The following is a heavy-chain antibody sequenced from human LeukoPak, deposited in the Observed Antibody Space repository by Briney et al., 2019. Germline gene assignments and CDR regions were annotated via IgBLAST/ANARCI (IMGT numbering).Heavy chain of an antibody. J-gene: IGHJ4*02. D-gene: IGHD6-13*01. CDR3: ARGPGIAAAAHDY. CDR2: LFASGYS. Sequence: PGGSLRLSCAASGFSVSVNYMSWVRQAPGKGLEWISTLFASGYSTYADSVKGRFTISRDNSKNTLYLQMNSLRAEDTAVYYCARGPGIAAAAHDYWGQGTLVTVSS. CDR1: GFSVSVNY. V-gene: IGHV3-66*01.